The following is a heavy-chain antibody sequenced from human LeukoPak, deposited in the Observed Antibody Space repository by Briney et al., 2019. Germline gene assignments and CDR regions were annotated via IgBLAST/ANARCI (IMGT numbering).Heavy chain of an antibody. CDR2: ISSSSYI. J-gene: IGHJ4*02. Sequence: GGSLRLSCAASGFTFSSYSMNWVRQAPGKGLEWVSSISSSSYIYYADSVKGRFTISRDNAKNSLYLQMNSLRAEDTAVYYCARGRLSSSGWLTAYWGQGTLVSVSS. V-gene: IGHV3-21*01. CDR3: ARGRLSSSGWLTAY. CDR1: GFTFSSYS. D-gene: IGHD6-25*01.